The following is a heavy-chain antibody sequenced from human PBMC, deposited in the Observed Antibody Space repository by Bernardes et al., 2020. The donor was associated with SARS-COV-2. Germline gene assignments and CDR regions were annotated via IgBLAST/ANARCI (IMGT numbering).Heavy chain of an antibody. J-gene: IGHJ4*02. D-gene: IGHD1-26*01. CDR3: AREEVGATLYFDY. V-gene: IGHV3-66*01. Sequence: SCASSGFTVRSNYMSWVQKGPGKGLEWVYIIYSSGTTDYADSVKGRFTISRDTSKNTLYLHMNSLRAEDTAVYYCAREEVGATLYFDYWGQGTLVTVSS. CDR1: GFTVRSNY. CDR2: IYSSGTT.